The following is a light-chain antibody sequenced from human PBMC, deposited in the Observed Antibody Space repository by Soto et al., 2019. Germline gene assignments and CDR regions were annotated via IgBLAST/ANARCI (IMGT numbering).Light chain of an antibody. Sequence: QTVVTQEPSFSVSPGRTVTLTCGLSSGSVSTSYYPSWYQQTPGQAPRTLIYNTNTRSSGVPDRFSGSILGNKAALTITGAQADYESDYYCVLYMGSGVWVFGGGTKLTVL. CDR1: SGSVSTSYY. V-gene: IGLV8-61*01. J-gene: IGLJ3*02. CDR2: NTN. CDR3: VLYMGSGVWV.